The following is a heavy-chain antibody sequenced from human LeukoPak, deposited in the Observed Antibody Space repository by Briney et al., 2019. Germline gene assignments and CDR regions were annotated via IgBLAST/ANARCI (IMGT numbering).Heavy chain of an antibody. V-gene: IGHV4-34*01. Sequence: SETLSLTCAVYGGSISGYYRSWIRQPPGKGLEWIGEINHSGGTNYNPSLKSRVTISVDTSKNQFSLKLSSVTAADTAVYYCARGGGSGYDFWSGYRGGYNWFDPWGQGTLVTVSS. J-gene: IGHJ5*02. CDR2: INHSGGT. D-gene: IGHD3-3*01. CDR3: ARGGGSGYDFWSGYRGGYNWFDP. CDR1: GGSISGYY.